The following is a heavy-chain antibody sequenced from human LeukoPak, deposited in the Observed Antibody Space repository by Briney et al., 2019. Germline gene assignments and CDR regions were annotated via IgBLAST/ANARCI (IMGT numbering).Heavy chain of an antibody. D-gene: IGHD4-17*01. V-gene: IGHV3-7*05. Sequence: GGSLRLSCAASGFTFSSFWMTWVRQAPGKGLEWVASIKHDGSKTHYVDSVKGRFIISRDNAKNSLSLQICSLRAEDTAVYYCARDGFVWASGIDYGWFDSWGQGTPVTVS. J-gene: IGHJ5*01. CDR1: GFTFSSFW. CDR3: ARDGFVWASGIDYGWFDS. CDR2: IKHDGSKT.